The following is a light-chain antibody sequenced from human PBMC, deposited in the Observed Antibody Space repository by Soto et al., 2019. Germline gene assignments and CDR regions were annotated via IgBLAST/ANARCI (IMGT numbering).Light chain of an antibody. Sequence: EVVLPQSPATLSLSPGERATLSCRASQSVSDYTAWFQQKPGQAPRLLIYGASNRATGIPDRFSGSGSGTDFTLTISRLEPEDFAVYYCQQSGSSSWTFGQGTKVDI. V-gene: IGKV3-20*01. CDR1: QSVSDY. CDR3: QQSGSSSWT. CDR2: GAS. J-gene: IGKJ1*01.